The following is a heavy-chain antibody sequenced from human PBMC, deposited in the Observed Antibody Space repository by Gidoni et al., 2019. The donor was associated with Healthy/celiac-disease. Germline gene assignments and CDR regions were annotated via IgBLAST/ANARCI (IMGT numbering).Heavy chain of an antibody. Sequence: QVQLVESGGGVVQPGRSLRLSCAASGFTFSSYAMHWVRQAPGKGLEWVAVISYDGSNKYYADSVKGRFTISRDNSKNTLYLQMNSLRAEDTAVYYCARDRDRVEEEGCMDVWGQGTTVTVSS. CDR1: GFTFSSYA. J-gene: IGHJ6*02. CDR3: ARDRDRVEEEGCMDV. D-gene: IGHD3-10*01. V-gene: IGHV3-30-3*01. CDR2: ISYDGSNK.